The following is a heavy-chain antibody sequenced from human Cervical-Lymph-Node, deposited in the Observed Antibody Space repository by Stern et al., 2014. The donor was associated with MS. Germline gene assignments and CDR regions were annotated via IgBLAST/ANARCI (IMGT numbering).Heavy chain of an antibody. Sequence: QDQLVQSGGGVVQPGTSLRLSCAASGFTFTRYAMHWVRQAPGQGLEWVALIWYGGSKPYYADSVTGRFHISRDNYKNTLYLQMNSLRAEDTAVYYCASAYSSSHYFFDYWGQGTLVTVSS. CDR3: ASAYSSSHYFFDY. CDR2: IWYGGSKP. CDR1: GFTFTRYA. J-gene: IGHJ4*02. D-gene: IGHD6-13*01. V-gene: IGHV3-33*04.